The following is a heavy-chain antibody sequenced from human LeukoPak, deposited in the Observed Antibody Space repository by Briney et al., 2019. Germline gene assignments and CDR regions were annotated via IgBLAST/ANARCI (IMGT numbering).Heavy chain of an antibody. D-gene: IGHD4-17*01. Sequence: GGSPRLSCAASGFTFSSYAMSWVRQAPGKGLEWVANIKPDGSEKFYVDSVKGRFTISRDNAKNSMYLEMNSLTDEDTAVYYCARDGDYAVAYWGQGTLVTVSS. V-gene: IGHV3-7*04. CDR1: GFTFSSYA. CDR2: IKPDGSEK. CDR3: ARDGDYAVAY. J-gene: IGHJ4*02.